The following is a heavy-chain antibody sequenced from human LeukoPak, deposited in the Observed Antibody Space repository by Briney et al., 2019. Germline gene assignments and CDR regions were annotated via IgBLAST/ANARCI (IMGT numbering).Heavy chain of an antibody. CDR1: GGSIDSYY. CDR2: IYYTGST. V-gene: IGHV4-59*01. Sequence: NPSETLSLTCTVSGGSIDSYYWSWIRQPPGKGLEWIGYIYYTGSTEYHPSLKSRVTISLDTSKNQFSLKLTSVTAADTAVYYCARVYQSAKYYFDYWGQGNLASVSS. D-gene: IGHD2-2*01. J-gene: IGHJ4*01. CDR3: ARVYQSAKYYFDY.